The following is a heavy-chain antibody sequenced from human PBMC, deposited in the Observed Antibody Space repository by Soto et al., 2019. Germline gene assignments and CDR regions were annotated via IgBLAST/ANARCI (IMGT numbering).Heavy chain of an antibody. V-gene: IGHV4-34*01. Sequence: SATLCLTCAVYGGSFSDYFWTWIRQPPGKGLEWIGEINHSGSTNFNPSLKSRVAISADTSRNQSSLRVTSVTAADTAVYYCAGREFASSSFHYYYAVDVWGQGTTVTVSS. J-gene: IGHJ6*02. CDR2: INHSGST. D-gene: IGHD6-6*01. CDR3: AGREFASSSFHYYYAVDV. CDR1: GGSFSDYF.